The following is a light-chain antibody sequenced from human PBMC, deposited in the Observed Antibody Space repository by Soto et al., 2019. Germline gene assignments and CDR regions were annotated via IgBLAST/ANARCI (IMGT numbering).Light chain of an antibody. Sequence: EIVLTQSPATLSLSPGERATLSCRASQSVSNYLAWYQQKPGQAPRLLIYDASNRANGIPARFSGSGSGTDFTRNISSLEPEDFAGYYCQQRNNWAGTVGQGTKVEIK. J-gene: IGKJ1*01. CDR3: QQRNNWAGT. CDR1: QSVSNY. V-gene: IGKV3-11*01. CDR2: DAS.